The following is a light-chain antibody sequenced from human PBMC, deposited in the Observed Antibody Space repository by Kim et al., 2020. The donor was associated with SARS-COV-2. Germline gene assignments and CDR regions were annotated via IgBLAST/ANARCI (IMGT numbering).Light chain of an antibody. CDR3: QQRQSWPLN. CDR1: QTIASQ. CDR2: DAS. Sequence: SLSPGESSTLACRASQTIASQLAWYQQKAGQAPRLLIYDASNRATGIPARFSGSGSGTDFTLTISSLEAEDFAVYYCQQRQSWPLNFGGGTKLEI. V-gene: IGKV3-11*01. J-gene: IGKJ4*01.